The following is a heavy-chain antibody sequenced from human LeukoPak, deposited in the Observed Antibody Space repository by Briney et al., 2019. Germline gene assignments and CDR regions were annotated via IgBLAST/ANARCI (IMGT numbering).Heavy chain of an antibody. CDR1: GFTFSSYS. Sequence: GGSLRLSCAASGFTFSSYSMNWVRQAPGKGLEWVSYISSSSSTIYYADSVKGRFTISRDNAKNSLYLQMNSLRAEDTAVYYCAREGINDFWSGYFSHAFDIWGQGTMVTVSS. D-gene: IGHD3-3*01. V-gene: IGHV3-48*01. CDR2: ISSSSSTI. CDR3: AREGINDFWSGYFSHAFDI. J-gene: IGHJ3*02.